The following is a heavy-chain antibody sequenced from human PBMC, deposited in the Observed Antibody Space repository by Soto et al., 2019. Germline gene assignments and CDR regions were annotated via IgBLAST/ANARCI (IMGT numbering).Heavy chain of an antibody. CDR3: ASNPIYSSGWFPFDY. CDR2: IWYDGSNK. V-gene: IGHV3-33*01. Sequence: PGGSLRLSCAASGFTFSSYGMHWVRQAPGKGLEWVAVIWYDGSNKYYADSVKGRFTISRDNSKNTLYLQMNSLRAEDTAVYYCASNPIYSSGWFPFDYWGQGTLVTVS. J-gene: IGHJ4*02. D-gene: IGHD6-19*01. CDR1: GFTFSSYG.